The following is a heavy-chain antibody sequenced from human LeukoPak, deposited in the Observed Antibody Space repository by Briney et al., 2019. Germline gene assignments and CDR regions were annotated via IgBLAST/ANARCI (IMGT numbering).Heavy chain of an antibody. CDR2: ISAYNGNA. V-gene: IGHV1-18*04. D-gene: IGHD1-7*01. J-gene: IGHJ5*02. CDR1: GYTFTDYY. Sequence: PLASVKVSCKASGYTFTDYYMHWVRQAPGQGLEWMGWISAYNGNANYAQKLQGRVTMTTDTSTSTAYMDLRSLRSDDTAVYYCARGRLSTGTMFDPWGQGTLVTVSS. CDR3: ARGRLSTGTMFDP.